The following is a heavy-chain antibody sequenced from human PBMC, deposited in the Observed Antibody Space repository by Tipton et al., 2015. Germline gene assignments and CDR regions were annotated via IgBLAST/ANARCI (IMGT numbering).Heavy chain of an antibody. CDR2: ISYTDGA. V-gene: IGHV4-61*01. D-gene: IGHD5-24*01. CDR3: ARDLEHGMDV. J-gene: IGHJ6*02. CDR1: GGSVSSGNYY. Sequence: LRLSCNVSGGSVSSGNYYWSWIRQPPGKGLEWIGYISYTDGAHYNPALKSRVTISVDTSKNQFSLTLNSVAAADTAVYYCARDLEHGMDVWGHGTTVTVSS.